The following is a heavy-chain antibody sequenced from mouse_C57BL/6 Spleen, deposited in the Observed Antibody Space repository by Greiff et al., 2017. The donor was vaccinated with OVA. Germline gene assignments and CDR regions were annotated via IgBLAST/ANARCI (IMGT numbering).Heavy chain of an antibody. Sequence: QVQLQQSGAELVRPGASVKLSCKASGYTFTDYYINWVKQRPGQGLEWIARIYPGSGNTYYNEKFKGKATLTAEKSSSTAYMQLSSLTSEDSAVYFCARWGGNYVGGFDYWGQGTTLTVSS. CDR1: GYTFTDYY. CDR2: IYPGSGNT. D-gene: IGHD2-1*01. J-gene: IGHJ2*01. CDR3: ARWGGNYVGGFDY. V-gene: IGHV1-76*01.